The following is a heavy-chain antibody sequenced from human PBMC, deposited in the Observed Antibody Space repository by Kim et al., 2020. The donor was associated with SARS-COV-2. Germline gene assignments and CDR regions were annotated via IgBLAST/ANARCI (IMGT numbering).Heavy chain of an antibody. D-gene: IGHD5-12*01. CDR2: IWYDGSNK. J-gene: IGHJ4*02. CDR3: AKEFGDGYNAVFDY. V-gene: IGHV3-33*06. Sequence: GGSLRLSCAASGFTFSSYGMHWVRQAPGKGLEWVAVIWYDGSNKYYADSVKGRFTISRDNSKNTLYLQMNSLRAEDTAVYYCAKEFGDGYNAVFDYWGQGTRVTVYS. CDR1: GFTFSSYG.